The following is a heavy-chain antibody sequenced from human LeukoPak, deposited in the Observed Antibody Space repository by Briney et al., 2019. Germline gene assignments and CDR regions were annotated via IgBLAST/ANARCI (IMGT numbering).Heavy chain of an antibody. CDR3: ARHFSNGWSDK. CDR1: GASLSTSS. J-gene: IGHJ4*02. D-gene: IGHD6-19*01. V-gene: IGHV4-59*08. Sequence: SQTLSLTCTVSGASLSTSSWTWIRQPPGKGLECIGFIYYSGTAHYHPSLKSRVTISLDTSKNQFSLRLSSVTAADTAVYYCARHFSNGWSDKWGQGTRVTVS. CDR2: IYYSGTA.